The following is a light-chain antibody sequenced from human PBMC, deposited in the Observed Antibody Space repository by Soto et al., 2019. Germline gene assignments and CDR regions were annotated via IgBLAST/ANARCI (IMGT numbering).Light chain of an antibody. J-gene: IGKJ2*01. CDR1: QSVSSSY. V-gene: IGKV3-20*01. CDR2: GAS. CDR3: QQYGSSGYT. Sequence: EIVLTQSPGTLSLSPGERATLSCRASQSVSSSYFAWYQQKPGQAPRLLIYGASSRATGIPDRFSGSGSGTDFTLTINRLEPEDFAVYYCQQYGSSGYTFGQGTKLEIK.